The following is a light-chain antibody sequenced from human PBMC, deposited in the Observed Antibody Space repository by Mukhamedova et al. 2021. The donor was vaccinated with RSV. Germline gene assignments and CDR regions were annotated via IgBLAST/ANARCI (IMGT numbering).Light chain of an antibody. J-gene: IGLJ3*02. CDR2: DVS. Sequence: SVTISCTGTSSDIGYHDYVSWYQQQPGKAPKLIIFDVSDRPSGISNRFSGANSGSTASLTISGLQAEDEGNYYCSSYTDISTLVF. CDR3: SSYTDISTLV. V-gene: IGLV2-14*03. CDR1: SSDIGYHDY.